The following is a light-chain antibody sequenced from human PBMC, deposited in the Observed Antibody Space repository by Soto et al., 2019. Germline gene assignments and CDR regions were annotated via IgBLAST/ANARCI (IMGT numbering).Light chain of an antibody. CDR3: LQHNSYPIT. CDR2: KAS. V-gene: IGKV1-5*03. J-gene: IGKJ5*01. CDR1: QSISTW. Sequence: DIQMTQSPSNMSASVGDRVTITCRASQSISTWLAWYQQKPGKAPKLLIYKASSLESGVPSRFSGSGSGTEFTLTISSLQPEDFGTYYCLQHNSYPITFGQGTRLEI.